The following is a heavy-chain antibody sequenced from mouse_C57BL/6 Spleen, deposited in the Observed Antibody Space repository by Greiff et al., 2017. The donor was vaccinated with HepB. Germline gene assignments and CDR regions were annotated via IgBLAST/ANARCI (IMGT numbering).Heavy chain of an antibody. V-gene: IGHV1-64*01. CDR3: AREGAVVAPPAWFAY. J-gene: IGHJ3*01. CDR2: IHPNSGST. D-gene: IGHD1-1*01. Sequence: VQLQQPGAELVKPGASVKLSCKASGYTFTSYWMHWVKQRPGQGLEWIGMIHPNSGSTNYNEKFKSKATLTVDKSSSTAYMQLSSLTSEDSAVYYCAREGAVVAPPAWFAYWGQGTLVTDSA. CDR1: GYTFTSYW.